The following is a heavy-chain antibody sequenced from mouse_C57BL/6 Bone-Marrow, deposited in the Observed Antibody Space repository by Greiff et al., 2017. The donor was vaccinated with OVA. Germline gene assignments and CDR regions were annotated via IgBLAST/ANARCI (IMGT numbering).Heavy chain of an antibody. CDR2: IYPRDGST. V-gene: IGHV1-85*01. Sequence: VQLQQSGPELVKPGASVKLSCKASGYTFTSYDINWVKQRPGQGLEWIGWIYPRDGSTKYNEKFKGKATLTVDTSSSTAYMELHSLTSEDSAVYFCARMGIYYYGSLNFDYWGQGTTLTVSS. CDR1: GYTFTSYD. D-gene: IGHD1-1*01. J-gene: IGHJ2*01. CDR3: ARMGIYYYGSLNFDY.